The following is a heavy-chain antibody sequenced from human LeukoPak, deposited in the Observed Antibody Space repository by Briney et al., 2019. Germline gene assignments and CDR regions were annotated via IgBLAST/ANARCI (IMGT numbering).Heavy chain of an antibody. D-gene: IGHD3-9*01. Sequence: GGSLRLSCAASGFTFSTFAMSWVRQGPGKGLEWVAGISSGDRTFHAESVKGRFTISRDKSKDTLYLQMNSLRAEDTAVYYCAKDATASPYFHWFDNWGQGTQGIVS. V-gene: IGHV3-23*01. J-gene: IGHJ4*02. CDR3: AKDATASPYFHWFDN. CDR2: ISSGDRT. CDR1: GFTFSTFA.